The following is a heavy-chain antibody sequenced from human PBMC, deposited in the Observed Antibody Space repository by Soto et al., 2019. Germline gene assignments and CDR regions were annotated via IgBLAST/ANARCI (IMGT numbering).Heavy chain of an antibody. V-gene: IGHV4-39*01. Sequence: PSETLSLTSTVSGGSISSTDYYWGWIRQTPGKGLEWIVSINYSGSAYSNPSLKSRITISVDTSKNQFSLNLSSVTAADTAVYYCAKLRGGQQLVSYFDYWGQGIQVTVSS. CDR1: GGSISSTDYY. CDR3: AKLRGGQQLVSYFDY. CDR2: INYSGSA. J-gene: IGHJ4*02. D-gene: IGHD6-13*01.